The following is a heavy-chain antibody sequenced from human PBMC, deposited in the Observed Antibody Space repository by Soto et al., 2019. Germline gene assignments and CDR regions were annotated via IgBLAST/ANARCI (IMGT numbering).Heavy chain of an antibody. CDR3: TRGPRATLVATGAD. V-gene: IGHV3-74*01. CDR1: GFAFRTYW. J-gene: IGHJ4*02. D-gene: IGHD5-12*01. CDR2: INYDGSST. Sequence: GGSLILSYASPGFAFRTYWMHWVRQAPGKGLVWVSRINYDGSSTDYADSVKGRFTISRDNAKNALYLQMNTLTAEGTAVYYCTRGPRATLVATGADWGQGTLVT.